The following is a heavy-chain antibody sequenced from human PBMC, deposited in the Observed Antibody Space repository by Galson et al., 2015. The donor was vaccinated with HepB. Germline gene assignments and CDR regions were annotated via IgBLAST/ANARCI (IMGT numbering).Heavy chain of an antibody. J-gene: IGHJ6*02. CDR2: ISSSSSTI. D-gene: IGHD7-27*01. Sequence: SLRLSCAASGFTFSSYSMNWVRQAPGKGLEWVSYISSSSSTIYYADSVKGRFTISRDNAKNSLYLQMNSLRAEDTDVYYCARDFSLGPQDYYYYGMDVWGQGTTVTVSS. CDR3: ARDFSLGPQDYYYYGMDV. CDR1: GFTFSSYS. V-gene: IGHV3-48*01.